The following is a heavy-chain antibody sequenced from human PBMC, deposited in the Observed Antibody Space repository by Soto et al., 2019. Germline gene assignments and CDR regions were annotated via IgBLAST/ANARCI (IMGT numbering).Heavy chain of an antibody. CDR1: CGSLSGFY. J-gene: IGHJ6*02. V-gene: IGHV4-59*01. CDR2: IYYGGST. D-gene: IGHD2-15*01. Sequence: SGTPSLPRRVSCGSLSGFYWSWLPLSPGKGLKWIAYIYYGGSTNYNSSLKSRATISVDTSKNQFSLKLTSVTAADTAVYYCARESSFRIGRLDVWGQGTTVTVSS. CDR3: ARESSFRIGRLDV.